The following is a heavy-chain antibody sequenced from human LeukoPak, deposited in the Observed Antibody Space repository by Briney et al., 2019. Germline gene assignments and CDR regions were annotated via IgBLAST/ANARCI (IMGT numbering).Heavy chain of an antibody. CDR3: ARSSGSYSLFDY. Sequence: PGGSLRLSCAASGFTFSSYDMHWVRQATGKGLEWVSAIGTAGDSYYPGSVKGRLTISRENAKNSLYLQMNSLRAGDTAVYYCARSSGSYSLFDYWGQGTLVTVSS. D-gene: IGHD1-26*01. J-gene: IGHJ4*02. V-gene: IGHV3-13*01. CDR1: GFTFSSYD. CDR2: IGTAGDS.